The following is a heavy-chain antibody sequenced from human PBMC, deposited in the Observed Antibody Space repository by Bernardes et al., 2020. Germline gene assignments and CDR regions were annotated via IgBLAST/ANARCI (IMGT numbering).Heavy chain of an antibody. CDR3: ARPFQKDFWSGWPPVNWFDP. J-gene: IGHJ5*02. Sequence: ASVKVSCKASGYTFTSYGISWVRQAPGQGLEWMGWISAYNGNTNYAQKLQGRVTMTTDTSTSTAYMELRSLRSDDTAVYYCARPFQKDFWSGWPPVNWFDPWGQGTLVTVSS. D-gene: IGHD3-3*01. CDR1: GYTFTSYG. V-gene: IGHV1-18*01. CDR2: ISAYNGNT.